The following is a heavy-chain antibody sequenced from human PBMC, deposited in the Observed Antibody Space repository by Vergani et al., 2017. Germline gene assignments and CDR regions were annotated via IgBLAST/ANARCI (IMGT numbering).Heavy chain of an antibody. CDR2: ISGSGGST. D-gene: IGHD5-12*01. Sequence: EVQLLESGGDLVQPGGSLRLSCAASGFTFNHYAMNWVRPAPGKGLEWVSGISGSGGSTYYAGSVKGRFTISRASSKNTLYLQMNSLSAGDTAVYYCAKANPRNSGYDYLYYYHAMDVWGQGTTVTVSS. J-gene: IGHJ6*02. CDR1: GFTFNHYA. CDR3: AKANPRNSGYDYLYYYHAMDV. V-gene: IGHV3-23*01.